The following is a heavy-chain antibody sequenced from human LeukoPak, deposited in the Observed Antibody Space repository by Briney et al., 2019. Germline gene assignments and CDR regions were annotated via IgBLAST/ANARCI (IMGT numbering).Heavy chain of an antibody. D-gene: IGHD3-3*01. V-gene: IGHV3-23*01. J-gene: IGHJ4*02. CDR2: ISGSGGST. CDR1: GFTFSTYA. Sequence: GGSLRLSCAASGFTFSTYAVNWVRQAPGKGLEWVSAISGSGGSTYYADSVKGRFTISRDNSKNTLYLQMNSLRAEDTAVYYCVYYDFWSGPLWGQGTLVTVSS. CDR3: VYYDFWSGPL.